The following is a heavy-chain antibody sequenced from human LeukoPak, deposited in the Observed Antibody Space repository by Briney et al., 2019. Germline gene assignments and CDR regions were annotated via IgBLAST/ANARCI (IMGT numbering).Heavy chain of an antibody. V-gene: IGHV3-48*02. CDR2: ISSSSSII. CDR1: GFTLSSYN. Sequence: GGSLRLSCAASGFTLSSYNMNWVRQAPGKGLEWVSYISSSSSIIYYADSVKGRFTISRDNAKNSLYLQMISLRDEDTAVYYCAKRWYGFDVWGQGTMVTVSS. D-gene: IGHD2-15*01. J-gene: IGHJ3*01. CDR3: AKRWYGFDV.